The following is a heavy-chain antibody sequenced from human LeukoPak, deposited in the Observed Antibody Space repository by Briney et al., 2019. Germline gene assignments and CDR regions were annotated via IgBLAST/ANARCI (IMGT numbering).Heavy chain of an antibody. D-gene: IGHD2/OR15-2a*01. CDR1: GFSFNSYT. Sequence: GGSLRLSCLASGFSFNSYTMNWVREAPGKGLEWVSTISPVSSYTWYAESVKGRFTISRDNPKNSLYLQMDSLRAEDTAVYYCVRDVSRRIGMDVWGQGTTVAVSS. CDR3: VRDVSRRIGMDV. CDR2: ISPVSSYT. J-gene: IGHJ6*02. V-gene: IGHV3-21*01.